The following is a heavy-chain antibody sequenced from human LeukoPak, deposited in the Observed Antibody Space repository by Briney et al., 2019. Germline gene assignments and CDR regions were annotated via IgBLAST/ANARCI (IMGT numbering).Heavy chain of an antibody. Sequence: SVKVSCKASGGTFSSYAISWVRQAPGQGLEWMGGIIPIFGTANYAQKFQGRVTITADESTSTAYMELSSLRSEDTAVYYCARSVPGCSSTSCYTLDYYYYGMDVWGQGTTVTVSS. V-gene: IGHV1-69*13. J-gene: IGHJ6*02. CDR2: IIPIFGTA. CDR3: ARSVPGCSSTSCYTLDYYYYGMDV. CDR1: GGTFSSYA. D-gene: IGHD2-2*02.